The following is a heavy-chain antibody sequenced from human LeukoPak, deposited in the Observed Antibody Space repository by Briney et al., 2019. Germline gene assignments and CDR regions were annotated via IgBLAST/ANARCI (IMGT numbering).Heavy chain of an antibody. CDR1: GGSISSYY. CDR2: IYHSGNT. D-gene: IGHD6-6*01. Sequence: PSETLSLTCTVSGGSISSYYWSWIRQPPGKGLEWIGYIYHSGNTKYNPSLESRVTILVDTSKNQFSLKLSSVTAADTAVYYCARLSIAARWWADYWGQGTLVTVSS. V-gene: IGHV4-59*08. CDR3: ARLSIAARWWADY. J-gene: IGHJ4*02.